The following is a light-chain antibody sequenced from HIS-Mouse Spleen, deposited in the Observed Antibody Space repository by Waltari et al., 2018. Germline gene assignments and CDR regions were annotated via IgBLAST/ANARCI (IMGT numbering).Light chain of an antibody. J-gene: IGLJ3*02. V-gene: IGLV2-23*01. CDR3: CSYAGSSTWV. Sequence: QSALTPPASVSASPGQSITISCTGTSSDVGGYTLVSWYQQHPGKAPKLMIYEGSKRPSGVSNRFSGSKSGNTASLTISGLQAEDEADYYCCSYAGSSTWVFGGGTKLTVL. CDR2: EGS. CDR1: SSDVGGYTL.